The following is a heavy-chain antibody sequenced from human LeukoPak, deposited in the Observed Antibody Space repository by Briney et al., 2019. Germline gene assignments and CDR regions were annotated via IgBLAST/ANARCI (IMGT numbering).Heavy chain of an antibody. V-gene: IGHV3-7*01. CDR1: GFTFSRYW. D-gene: IGHD2-15*01. CDR2: MNQDGSEI. CDR3: ARVGPPYCSGGSCYSGIGY. Sequence: GGSLRLSCVGSGFTFSRYWLNWVRQAPGKGLEWVANMNQDGSEIYYLDSVKGRFTISRDNAKNSLYLQMNSLRAEDTAVYYCARVGPPYCSGGSCYSGIGYWGQGTPVTVSS. J-gene: IGHJ4*02.